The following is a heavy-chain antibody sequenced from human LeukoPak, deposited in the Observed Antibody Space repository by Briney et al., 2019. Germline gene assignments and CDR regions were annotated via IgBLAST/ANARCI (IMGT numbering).Heavy chain of an antibody. V-gene: IGHV4-4*07. CDR3: ARRDITSGWSFNY. J-gene: IGHJ4*02. CDR1: GDSISNYH. Sequence: PSETLSLTCSVSGDSISNYHWSWIRQPAGKGLEWIGQSHSSGRTNYNPPLESRVTVSIDTPENQFSLTMRSVTAADTAIYYCARRDITSGWSFNYWGQGILVTVS. D-gene: IGHD6-19*01. CDR2: SHSSGRT.